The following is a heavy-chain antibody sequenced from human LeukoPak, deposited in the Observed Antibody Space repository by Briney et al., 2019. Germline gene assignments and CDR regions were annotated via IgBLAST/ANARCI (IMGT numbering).Heavy chain of an antibody. V-gene: IGHV4-39*01. CDR1: GGSISSTSYY. J-gene: IGHJ4*02. CDR2: IYYSGST. CDR3: AAQYSGYVRLDY. D-gene: IGHD5-12*01. Sequence: SETLSLTCTVSGGSISSTSYYWGWIRQPPGKGLEWIGSIYYSGSTYYNPSLKIRVTISVDTSKNLFSLKLNSVTAADTALYYCAAQYSGYVRLDYWGQGTLVTVSS.